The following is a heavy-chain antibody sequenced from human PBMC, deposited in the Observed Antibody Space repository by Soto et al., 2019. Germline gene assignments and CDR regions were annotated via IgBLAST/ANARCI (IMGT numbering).Heavy chain of an antibody. D-gene: IGHD1-26*01. V-gene: IGHV5-51*01. J-gene: IGHJ6*02. Sequence: GESLKISCKGSGYSFTSYWIGWVRQMPGKGLEWMGIIYPGDSDTRYSPSFQGQVTISADKSISTAYLQWSSLKASDTAMYYCARHGMVGAKIYYYYGMDVWGQGTTVTVSS. CDR1: GYSFTSYW. CDR3: ARHGMVGAKIYYYYGMDV. CDR2: IYPGDSDT.